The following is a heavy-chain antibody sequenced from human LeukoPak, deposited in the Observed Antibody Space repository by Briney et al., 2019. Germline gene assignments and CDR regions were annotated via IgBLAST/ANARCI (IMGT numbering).Heavy chain of an antibody. J-gene: IGHJ3*02. CDR1: GGSISSSSYY. CDR2: IYYSGST. CDR3: ARQATMIVVVITAPDAFDI. V-gene: IGHV4-39*01. D-gene: IGHD3-22*01. Sequence: PSETLSLTCTVSGGSISSSSYYWGWVRQPPGTGLEWVGSIYYSGSTSYNPSLKSRVTISVDTSKNQFSLKLSSVTAADTAVYYCARQATMIVVVITAPDAFDIWGQGTMVTVSS.